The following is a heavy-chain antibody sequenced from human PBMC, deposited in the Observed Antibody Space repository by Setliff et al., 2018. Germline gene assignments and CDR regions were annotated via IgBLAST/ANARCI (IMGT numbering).Heavy chain of an antibody. CDR1: GGSISSGSYY. CDR2: INHSGST. D-gene: IGHD3-3*01. Sequence: PSETLSLTCTVSGGSISSGSYYWSWIRQPPGKGLEWIGEINHSGSTNYNPSLKSRVTISVDTSKNQFSLKLSSVTAADTAVYYCARRATYYNFWSGYYDYWGQGTLVTVSS. V-gene: IGHV4-39*07. J-gene: IGHJ4*02. CDR3: ARRATYYNFWSGYYDY.